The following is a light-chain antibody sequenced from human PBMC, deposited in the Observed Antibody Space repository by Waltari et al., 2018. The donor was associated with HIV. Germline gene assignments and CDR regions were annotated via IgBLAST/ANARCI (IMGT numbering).Light chain of an antibody. CDR2: GAS. J-gene: IGKJ2*01. CDR3: QQYNDWPPLYT. CDR1: QSVSDN. Sequence: EIVMTQSPATLSVSPGERVTLSCRARQSVSDNLAWYQQKPGQAPRLLIYGASTRATGIPARFSGSGSGTEFTLTISSLQSEDFAVYYCQQYNDWPPLYTFGQGTKVEIK. V-gene: IGKV3-15*01.